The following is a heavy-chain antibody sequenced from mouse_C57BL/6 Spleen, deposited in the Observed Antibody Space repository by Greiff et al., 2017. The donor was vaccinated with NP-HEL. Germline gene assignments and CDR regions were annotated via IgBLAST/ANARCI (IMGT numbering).Heavy chain of an antibody. Sequence: LQQSGRGRGKRGSSVRIPCKASGYTFTDYNMDWVKQSHGKSLEWIGDINPNNGGTIYNQKFKGKATLTVDKSSSTAYMELRSLTSEDTAVYYCARGGWLLWYFDVWGTGTTVTVSS. CDR2: INPNNGGT. CDR1: GYTFTDYN. CDR3: ARGGWLLWYFDV. J-gene: IGHJ1*03. V-gene: IGHV1-18*01. D-gene: IGHD2-3*01.